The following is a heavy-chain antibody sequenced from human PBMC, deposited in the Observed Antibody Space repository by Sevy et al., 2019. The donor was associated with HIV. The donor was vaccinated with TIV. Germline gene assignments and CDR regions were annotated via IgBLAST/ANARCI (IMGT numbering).Heavy chain of an antibody. CDR3: AREGCTKPHDY. J-gene: IGHJ4*02. Sequence: GGSLRLSCAASGFTFSKYSMSWVRQPPGKGLEWVSTLSFGCGRINYADSVKGRFTISRDDSRNTFYLQMNSLRAEDTAIYYCAREGCTKPHDYWGQGTVVTVSS. CDR2: LSFGCGRI. V-gene: IGHV3-23*01. CDR1: GFTFSKYS. D-gene: IGHD2-8*01.